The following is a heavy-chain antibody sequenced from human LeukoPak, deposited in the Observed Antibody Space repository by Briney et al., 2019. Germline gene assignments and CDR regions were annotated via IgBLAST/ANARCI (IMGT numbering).Heavy chain of an antibody. D-gene: IGHD3-22*01. CDR1: GVSISSYY. J-gene: IGHJ3*02. CDR2: IHTSGST. Sequence: QSSETLSLTCTVSGVSISSYYWSWIRQPAGKGLEWIGRIHTSGSTNYNPSLKSRVTMSVDTSKNQFSLKLSSVTAADTAVYYCASLTTADAFDIGGQGTMVTVSS. V-gene: IGHV4-4*07. CDR3: ASLTTADAFDI.